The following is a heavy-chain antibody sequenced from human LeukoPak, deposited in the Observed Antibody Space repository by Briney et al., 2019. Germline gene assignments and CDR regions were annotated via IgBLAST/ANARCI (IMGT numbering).Heavy chain of an antibody. CDR3: AKDEGNWNYNLASQTYD. D-gene: IGHD1-7*01. CDR1: GFRFSSYA. J-gene: IGHJ4*02. Sequence: GGSLRLTCVASGFRFSSYAMSWVRQAPGKGLEWVSAISGSGVSTYYADSVKGRFTVSRDNSKNTLYLQMSSLRAEDTAVYYCAKDEGNWNYNLASQTYDWGQGTLVTVSS. V-gene: IGHV3-23*01. CDR2: ISGSGVST.